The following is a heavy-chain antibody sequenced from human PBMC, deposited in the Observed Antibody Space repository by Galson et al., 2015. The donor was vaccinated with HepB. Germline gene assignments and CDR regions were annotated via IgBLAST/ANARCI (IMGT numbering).Heavy chain of an antibody. V-gene: IGHV1-46*01. CDR1: GYTFSSSF. CDR2: IDPSVGDT. CDR3: ARGRGVVPATLDY. Sequence: SVKVSCKASGYTFSSSFVHWVRQAPGQGLEWMGIIDPSVGDTTYTKKFLGRVTMTRDTSTSTVYMDLSSLRSEDTAVYYCARGRGVVPATLDYWGQGTLVTVSS. J-gene: IGHJ4*02. D-gene: IGHD2-15*01.